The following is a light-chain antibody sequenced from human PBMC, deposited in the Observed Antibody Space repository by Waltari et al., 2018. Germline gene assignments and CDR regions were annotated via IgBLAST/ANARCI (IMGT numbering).Light chain of an antibody. Sequence: DIQQTHYPSTLLASVGDRVTLTCRASQSINKWLAWYQHKPGMAPKLLIHKASSLESGVPSRFSGSGSGTEVTLTISSLQPDDLATYFCQQYSSNPWTFGQGTKVEIK. V-gene: IGKV1-5*03. CDR2: KAS. J-gene: IGKJ1*01. CDR3: QQYSSNPWT. CDR1: QSINKW.